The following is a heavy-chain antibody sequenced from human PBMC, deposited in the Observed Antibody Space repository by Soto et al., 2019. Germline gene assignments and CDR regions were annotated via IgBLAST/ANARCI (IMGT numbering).Heavy chain of an antibody. Sequence: KDSWGGAGFSISRYTGRRVSKIHGKGLEWMGVIHPGDSDTRYSPSFQGQVTISADKSISTAYLQWSSLKASDTAMYYCTLSYGDSYYYYYGMDVWGQGTTVTVSS. V-gene: IGHV5-51*01. CDR3: TLSYGDSYYYYYGMDV. J-gene: IGHJ6*02. CDR1: GFSISRYT. CDR2: IHPGDSDT. D-gene: IGHD4-17*01.